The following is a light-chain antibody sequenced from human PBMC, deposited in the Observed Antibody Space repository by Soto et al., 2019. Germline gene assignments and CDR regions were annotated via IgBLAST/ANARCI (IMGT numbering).Light chain of an antibody. J-gene: IGKJ5*01. V-gene: IGKV3-20*01. CDR3: QEYDGAPPIT. CDR2: DAS. CDR1: QSVRSER. Sequence: EIVLTQSPDTLSLSPGERATLSFSSSQSVRSERLAWYQQKRGQAPTLLIFDASSRASGTPERFSGSGSGTDFTLTISRLEPGDFAVYYCQEYDGAPPITFGLGTRLEI.